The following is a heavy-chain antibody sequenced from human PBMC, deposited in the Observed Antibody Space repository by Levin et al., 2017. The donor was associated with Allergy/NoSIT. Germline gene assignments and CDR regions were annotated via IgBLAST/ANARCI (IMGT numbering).Heavy chain of an antibody. V-gene: IGHV4-4*07. CDR1: GGSISSYY. Sequence: SETLSLTCTVSGGSISSYYWSWIRQPAGKGLEWIGRIYTSGSTNYNPSLKSRVTMSVDTSKNQFSLKLSSVTAADTAVYYCARDENDILTCYYDDYYYGMDVWGQGTTVTVSS. D-gene: IGHD3-9*01. J-gene: IGHJ6*02. CDR2: IYTSGST. CDR3: ARDENDILTCYYDDYYYGMDV.